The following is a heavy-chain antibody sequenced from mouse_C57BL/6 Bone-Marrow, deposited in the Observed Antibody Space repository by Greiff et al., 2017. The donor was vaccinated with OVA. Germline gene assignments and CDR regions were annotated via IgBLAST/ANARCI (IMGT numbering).Heavy chain of an antibody. Sequence: QVQLQQPGAELVKPGASVKMSCKASGYTFTSYWITWVKQRPGQGLEWIGDIYPGSGSTNYNEKFKSKATLTVDTSSSTAYMQLSSLTSEDSAVYYCARKGGHYGPLLNWGQGTLVTVSA. CDR2: IYPGSGST. CDR3: ARKGGHYGPLLN. CDR1: GYTFTSYW. V-gene: IGHV1-55*01. J-gene: IGHJ3*01. D-gene: IGHD1-2*01.